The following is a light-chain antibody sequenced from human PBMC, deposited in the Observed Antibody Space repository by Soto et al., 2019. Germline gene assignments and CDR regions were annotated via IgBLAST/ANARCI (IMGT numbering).Light chain of an antibody. J-gene: IGKJ1*01. Sequence: DIQMTQSPSTLSGSVGDRVTITCRASQTISSWLAWYQQKPGKAPKLLIYKASTLKSGVPSRFSGSGSGTEFTLTISSLQTDDFANYYCQHYNSYSDAFGQGTKVELK. CDR1: QTISSW. CDR2: KAS. V-gene: IGKV1-5*03. CDR3: QHYNSYSDA.